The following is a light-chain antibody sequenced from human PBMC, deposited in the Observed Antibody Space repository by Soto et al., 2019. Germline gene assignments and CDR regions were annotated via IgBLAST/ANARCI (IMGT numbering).Light chain of an antibody. Sequence: EIVLTQSPATLSVSPGERSTLSCSASQSVSGDLAWYHHKPGQAPRLLIYGASTRALDTPARFAGSGSGTEFTLTISSLQSEDFAVYFCQQYNNWPITFGQGTRLEIK. J-gene: IGKJ5*01. CDR2: GAS. V-gene: IGKV3-15*01. CDR3: QQYNNWPIT. CDR1: QSVSGD.